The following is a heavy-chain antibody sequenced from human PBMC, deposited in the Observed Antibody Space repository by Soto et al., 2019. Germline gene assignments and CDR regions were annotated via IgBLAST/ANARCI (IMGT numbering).Heavy chain of an antibody. CDR3: ARVGPAHYSDSSGSYSPLDY. D-gene: IGHD3-22*01. V-gene: IGHV1-69*01. CDR2: IIPMFGTA. J-gene: IGHJ4*02. CDR1: GDTFSSYA. Sequence: QVQLVQSGAEVKKPGSSVKVSCKASGDTFSSYAINWVRQAPGQGLEWMGGIIPMFGTANYAQKFKGRVTITAGESTSTVYMELSSLRSEDTAVYYCARVGPAHYSDSSGSYSPLDYWGQGTLVTVSS.